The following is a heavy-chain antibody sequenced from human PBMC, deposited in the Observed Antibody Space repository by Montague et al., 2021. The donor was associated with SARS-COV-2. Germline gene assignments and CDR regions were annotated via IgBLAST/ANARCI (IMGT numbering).Heavy chain of an antibody. V-gene: IGHV4-39*01. CDR2: ST. J-gene: IGHJ2*01. D-gene: IGHD5-24*01. CDR3: SRHEEIAIIVGLWFFDI. Sequence: STYYNPSLKSRVTISVDTSMNQFSLKLSSVTAADTAVYYCSRHEEIAIIVGLWFFDIWGRGTLV.